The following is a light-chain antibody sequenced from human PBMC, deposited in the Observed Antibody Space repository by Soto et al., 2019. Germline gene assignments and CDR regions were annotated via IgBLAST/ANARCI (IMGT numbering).Light chain of an antibody. Sequence: DIQMTQYPSTLSASVGDRVIITCRASQSISSWLAWYQQKPGKAPNLLIYKASTLKSGVPSRVSGSGSGTEFTLTISSFQPDDVATYYCQQYDTDSWTFGQGTKVEIK. CDR2: KAS. J-gene: IGKJ1*01. CDR3: QQYDTDSWT. V-gene: IGKV1-5*03. CDR1: QSISSW.